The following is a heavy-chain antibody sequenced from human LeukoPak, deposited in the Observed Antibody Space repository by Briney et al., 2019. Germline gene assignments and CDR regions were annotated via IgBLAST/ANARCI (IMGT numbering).Heavy chain of an antibody. CDR3: ARDHNYAFDN. CDR1: GFIFSSYA. Sequence: GGSLRLSCAASGFIFSSYAMNWVRQAPGKGLEWISYIGIDSGNTKYADSVRGRFTISADKAKNSLYLQMNSLRVEDTAVYYCARDHNYAFDNWGQGTLVSVAS. CDR2: IGIDSGNT. J-gene: IGHJ4*02. V-gene: IGHV3-48*01. D-gene: IGHD1-1*01.